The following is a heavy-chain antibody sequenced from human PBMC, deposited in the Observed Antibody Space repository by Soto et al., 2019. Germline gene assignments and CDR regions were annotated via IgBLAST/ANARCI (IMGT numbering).Heavy chain of an antibody. J-gene: IGHJ4*02. CDR3: ARGRYSSGWYLGFVEY. D-gene: IGHD6-19*01. CDR2: IYYSGST. CDR1: GGSISSGAYY. Sequence: LSLTCPVSGGSISSGAYYWSWIRQHPGKGLEWIGYIYYSGSTYYNPSLKSRVTISVDTSKNQFSLKLSSVTAADKAVYYCARGRYSSGWYLGFVEYWGQGTLVSVSS. V-gene: IGHV4-31*03.